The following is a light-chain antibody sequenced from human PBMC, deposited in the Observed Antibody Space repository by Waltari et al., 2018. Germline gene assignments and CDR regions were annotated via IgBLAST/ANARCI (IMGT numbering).Light chain of an antibody. CDR1: SGHSTYA. CDR2: LNSDGSH. V-gene: IGLV4-69*01. Sequence: QPVLTQSPSASASLGASVKLTCTLSSGHSTYAIAWHQQQQGKAPRYLMRLNSDGSHTKGDGIPDRFSGSGSGVWRYLTISNLQSEDGADYYCQTWDTGIRVFGGGTRLTVL. J-gene: IGLJ2*01. CDR3: QTWDTGIRV.